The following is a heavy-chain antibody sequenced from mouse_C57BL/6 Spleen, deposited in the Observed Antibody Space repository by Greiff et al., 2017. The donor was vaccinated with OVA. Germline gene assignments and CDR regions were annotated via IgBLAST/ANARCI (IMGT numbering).Heavy chain of an antibody. V-gene: IGHV1-19*01. CDR3: ARSENYFDY. J-gene: IGHJ2*01. CDR2: INPYNGGT. CDR1: GNTFTDYY. Sequence: EVQLQQSGPVLVKPGASVKMSCKASGNTFTDYYMNWVKQSHGKSLEWIGVINPYNGGTSYNQKFKGKATLTVDKSSSTAYMELNSLTSEDSAVYYCARSENYFDYWGQGTTLTVSS.